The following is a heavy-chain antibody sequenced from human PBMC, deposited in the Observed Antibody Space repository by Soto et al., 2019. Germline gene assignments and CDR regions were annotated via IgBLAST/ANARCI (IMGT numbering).Heavy chain of an antibody. CDR1: GFTFSSFD. CDR3: AKRGYGRYNWFDP. V-gene: IGHV3-21*01. J-gene: IGHJ5*02. CDR2: IHRASTYI. D-gene: IGHD5-18*01. Sequence: GGSLRLSCATSGFTFSSFDMDWVRQAPGKGLEWVSSIHRASTYIYYADSVRGRFTISRDNSKNTLYLQMNSLRAEDTAVYYCAKRGYGRYNWFDPWGQGTLVTVS.